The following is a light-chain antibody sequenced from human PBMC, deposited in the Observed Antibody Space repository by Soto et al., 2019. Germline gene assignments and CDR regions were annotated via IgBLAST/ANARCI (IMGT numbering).Light chain of an antibody. CDR3: QSYDSSLSGYV. J-gene: IGLJ1*01. Sequence: QAVVTQPPSVSGAPGQRVTISCTGSNSNIGAGYDVHWYQQLPGTAPKLLIYGNSNRPSGVPDRFSDSKSATSASLAITGLQAEDEADYYCQSYDSSLSGYVFGTGTKVTVL. CDR1: NSNIGAGYD. V-gene: IGLV1-40*01. CDR2: GNS.